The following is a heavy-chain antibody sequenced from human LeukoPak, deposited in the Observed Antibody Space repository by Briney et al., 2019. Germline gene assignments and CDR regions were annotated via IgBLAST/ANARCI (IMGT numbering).Heavy chain of an antibody. CDR3: ARGGGCSGGSCYSTTPYYYYGMDV. V-gene: IGHV3-7*01. CDR2: IKQDGSEE. Sequence: PGGSLRLSCAASGFTFSSYWMSWVRQAPGKGLEWVANIKQDGSEEYYVDSVKGRFTISRDNAKNSLYLQMNSLRAEDTAVYYCARGGGCSGGSCYSTTPYYYYGMDVWGQGTTVTVSS. J-gene: IGHJ6*02. D-gene: IGHD2-15*01. CDR1: GFTFSSYW.